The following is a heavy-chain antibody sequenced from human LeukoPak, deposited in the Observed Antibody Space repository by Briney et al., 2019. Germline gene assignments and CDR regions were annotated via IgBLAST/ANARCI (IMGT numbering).Heavy chain of an antibody. D-gene: IGHD3-16*02. CDR3: ARTMITFGGVIVPMGFDY. Sequence: GGSLRLSCAASGFIFSDHYMSWIHQAPGKGLEWVSYVSISGGTIYYADSVKGRFTISRDNAKNSLYLQMSSLRAEDTAVYYCARTMITFGGVIVPMGFDYWGQGTLVTVSS. J-gene: IGHJ4*02. CDR1: GFIFSDHY. CDR2: VSISGGTI. V-gene: IGHV3-11*01.